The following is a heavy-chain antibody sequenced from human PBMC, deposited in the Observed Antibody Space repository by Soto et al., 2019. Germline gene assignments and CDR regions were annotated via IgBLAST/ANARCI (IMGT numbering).Heavy chain of an antibody. CDR1: GFSLSTSGVG. J-gene: IGHJ4*02. V-gene: IGHV2-5*02. CDR2: IYWDDDK. Sequence: QITLKESGPTLVKPTQTLTLTCTFSGFSLSTSGVGVGWIRQPPGKALEWLALIYWDDDKRYSPSLKSRLTIPNYNSKTQEVRTLPSMDPVDTATYYCAHSAITMVRGASKSHFDYWGQGTLVTVSS. D-gene: IGHD3-10*01. CDR3: AHSAITMVRGASKSHFDY.